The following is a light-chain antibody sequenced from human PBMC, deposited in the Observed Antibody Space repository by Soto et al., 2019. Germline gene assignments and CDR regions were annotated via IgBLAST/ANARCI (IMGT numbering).Light chain of an antibody. CDR3: IEYTSHPFT. V-gene: IGKV1-5*01. J-gene: IGKJ4*01. Sequence: DIQVTQSPSTLSATVGDRVTITCRASQSISSWLAWYQQKPGKAPKLLIYDASNLESGVPSRFSGSGSGTEFTLTISSLQPEDFTTYYCIEYTSHPFTFGGGSKVDIK. CDR1: QSISSW. CDR2: DAS.